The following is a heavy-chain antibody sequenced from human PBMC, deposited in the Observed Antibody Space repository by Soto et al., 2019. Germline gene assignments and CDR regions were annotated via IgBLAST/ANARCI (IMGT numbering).Heavy chain of an antibody. Sequence: ASVKVSCKASGYSFTDYHIHWVRQAPGQGLEWLGRINPKSGGTSTAQRFQGWVTMTTDTSISTASMELTRLTSDDTAIYYCARGDSTDCSNGVCSFFYNHDMDVWGQGTTATVSS. CDR2: INPKSGGT. V-gene: IGHV1-2*04. J-gene: IGHJ6*02. CDR1: GYSFTDYH. D-gene: IGHD2-8*01. CDR3: ARGDSTDCSNGVCSFFYNHDMDV.